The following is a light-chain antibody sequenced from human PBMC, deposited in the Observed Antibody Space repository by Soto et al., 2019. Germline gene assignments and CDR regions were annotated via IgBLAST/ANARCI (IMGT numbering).Light chain of an antibody. J-gene: IGLJ1*01. V-gene: IGLV1-44*01. CDR3: AAWDDSLNGRV. CDR2: YDN. Sequence: QSVLTQPPSASGTPGQRVTISCSGSNSNIGSNTVNWYQQLPGTAPKLLIYYDNLRPSGVPDRISGSKSGTSAFLAISGLQSDDEADYYCAAWDDSLNGRVFGTGTKLTVL. CDR1: NSNIGSNT.